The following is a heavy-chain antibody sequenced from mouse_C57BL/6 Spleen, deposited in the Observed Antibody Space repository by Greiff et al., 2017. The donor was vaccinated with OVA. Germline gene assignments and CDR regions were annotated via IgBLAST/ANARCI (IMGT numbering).Heavy chain of an antibody. CDR3: ARSGDGYFYWYFDV. Sequence: VQLKESGPELVKPGASVKISCKASGYSFTGYYMNWVKQSPEKSLEWIGEINPSTGGTTYNQKFKAKATLTVDKSSSTAYMQLKSLTSEDSAVYYCARSGDGYFYWYFDVWGTGTTVTVSS. D-gene: IGHD2-3*01. V-gene: IGHV1-42*01. CDR1: GYSFTGYY. J-gene: IGHJ1*03. CDR2: INPSTGGT.